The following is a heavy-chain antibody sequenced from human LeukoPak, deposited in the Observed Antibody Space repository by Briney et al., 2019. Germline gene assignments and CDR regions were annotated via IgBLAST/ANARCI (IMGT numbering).Heavy chain of an antibody. CDR3: ARQTVNTIFGVVAYYYYYMDV. D-gene: IGHD3-3*01. CDR2: INHSGST. CDR1: GGSFSGYY. Sequence: SETLSLTCAVYGGSFSGYYWSWIRQPPGKGLEWIGEINHSGSTNYNPSLKSRVTISVDTSKNQFSLKLSSVTAADTAVYYCARQTVNTIFGVVAYYYYYMDVWGKGTTVTVSS. V-gene: IGHV4-34*01. J-gene: IGHJ6*03.